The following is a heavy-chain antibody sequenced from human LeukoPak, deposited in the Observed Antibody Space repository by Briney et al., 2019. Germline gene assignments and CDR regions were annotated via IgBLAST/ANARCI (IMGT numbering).Heavy chain of an antibody. J-gene: IGHJ4*02. CDR2: IYYSGST. Sequence: SETLSLTCSVSGGSISSSSYYWGWIRQPPGKGLEWIGSIYYSGSTYYNPSLKSRVTISVDTSKNQFSLKLSSVTAADTAVYYCARVSLSPGYVWGSYRIPNHFDYWGQGTLVTVSS. CDR3: ARVSLSPGYVWGSYRIPNHFDY. V-gene: IGHV4-39*07. CDR1: GGSISSSSYY. D-gene: IGHD3-16*02.